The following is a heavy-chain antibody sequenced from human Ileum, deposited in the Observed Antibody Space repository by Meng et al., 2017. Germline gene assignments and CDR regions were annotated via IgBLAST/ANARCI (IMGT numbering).Heavy chain of an antibody. Sequence: GSLRLSCTVSGGSVSSYYWSWVRQPPGKGLEWIGFIYYTGNTHYNPSLRGRVTISLDTSKNQLSLELTSVTAADTALYFCERESYGAGINNWFDPWGQGTLVTVSS. CDR2: IYYTGNT. D-gene: IGHD3-16*01. V-gene: IGHV4-59*02. CDR3: ERESYGAGINNWFDP. J-gene: IGHJ5*02. CDR1: GGSVSSYY.